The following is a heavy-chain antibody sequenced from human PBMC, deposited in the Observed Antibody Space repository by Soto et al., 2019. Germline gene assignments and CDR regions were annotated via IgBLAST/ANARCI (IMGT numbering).Heavy chain of an antibody. D-gene: IGHD2-2*01. CDR3: AREFEPAAEFDP. J-gene: IGHJ5*02. CDR2: INHSGST. V-gene: IGHV4-34*01. Sequence: QVQLQQWGAGLLKPSETLSLTCAVYGGSFSGYYWSWIRQPPGKGLEWIGEINHSGSTNYNPSLKSRVTISVDTSKNQFSLKLSSVTAADTAVYYGAREFEPAAEFDPWGQGTLVTVSS. CDR1: GGSFSGYY.